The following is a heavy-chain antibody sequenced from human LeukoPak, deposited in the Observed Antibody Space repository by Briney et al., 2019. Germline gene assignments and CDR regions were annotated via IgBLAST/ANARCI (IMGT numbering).Heavy chain of an antibody. D-gene: IGHD6-19*01. V-gene: IGHV3-23*01. CDR2: IFGSGGST. CDR1: GFTFSSYA. Sequence: GGSLRLSCAASGFTFSSYAMYWVRQAPGKGLEWVAGIFGSGGSTHYADSVKGRFTISRDNSKNTVYLQMNSLRAEDTGVYYRAKSTTGYSSGLCPGWPVDYWGQGTLVTVSS. J-gene: IGHJ4*02. CDR3: AKSTTGYSSGLCPGWPVDY.